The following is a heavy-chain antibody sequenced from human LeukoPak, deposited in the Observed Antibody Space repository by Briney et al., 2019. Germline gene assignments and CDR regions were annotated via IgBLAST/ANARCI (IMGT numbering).Heavy chain of an antibody. CDR1: GFTFSSYA. Sequence: PGRSLRLSCAASGFTFSSYAMHWVRQAPGKGLEWVAVISYDGSNKYYADSVKGRFTISRDTSKNTVYLQMNSLRAEDTAVYYCAKVRAISHSSGYYPYDYWGQGTLVTVSS. CDR2: ISYDGSNK. CDR3: AKVRAISHSSGYYPYDY. V-gene: IGHV3-30*04. D-gene: IGHD3-22*01. J-gene: IGHJ4*02.